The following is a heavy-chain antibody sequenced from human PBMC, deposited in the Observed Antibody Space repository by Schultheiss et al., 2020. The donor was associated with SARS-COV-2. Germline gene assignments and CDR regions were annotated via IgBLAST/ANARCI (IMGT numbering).Heavy chain of an antibody. CDR1: GGSISSGGYY. J-gene: IGHJ3*02. CDR3: ARGGYGSGSYSPGAFDI. V-gene: IGHV4-31*03. Sequence: SETLSLTCTVSGGSISSGGYYWSWIRQHPGKGLEWIGYIYYSGSTYYNPSLKSRVTISVDTSKNQFSLKLSSVTAADTAVYYCARGGYGSGSYSPGAFDIWGQGTTVTVSS. D-gene: IGHD1-26*01. CDR2: IYYSGST.